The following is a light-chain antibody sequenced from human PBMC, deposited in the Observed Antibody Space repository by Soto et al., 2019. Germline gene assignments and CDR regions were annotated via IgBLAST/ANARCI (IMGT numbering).Light chain of an antibody. J-gene: IGKJ2*01. CDR3: QQYASSPHT. Sequence: EIVLTQSPGTLSLSPGERATLSCRASQSVSSSYLAWYQHKPGQAPRLLIYGASSRATGIPDRFSGSGSGTDFTLTISRLEPEDFAVYYCQQYASSPHTFCQGTKLEIK. CDR1: QSVSSSY. V-gene: IGKV3-20*01. CDR2: GAS.